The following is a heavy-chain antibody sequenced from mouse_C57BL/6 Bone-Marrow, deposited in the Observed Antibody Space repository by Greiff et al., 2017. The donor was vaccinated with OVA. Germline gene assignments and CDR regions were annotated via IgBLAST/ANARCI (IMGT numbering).Heavy chain of an antibody. Sequence: VQLQQSVAELVKPGASVKLSCTASGYTIRNSCMHWVKQRPGQGLEWIGRIDPGNGGTKYNGKFKGKATITADKSSSTAYMQLSSLTSEDTAVYYCARYYDACFDYWGQGTLVTVSA. CDR1: GYTIRNSC. D-gene: IGHD2-4*01. CDR3: ARYYDACFDY. V-gene: IGHV14-3*01. CDR2: IDPGNGGT. J-gene: IGHJ3*01.